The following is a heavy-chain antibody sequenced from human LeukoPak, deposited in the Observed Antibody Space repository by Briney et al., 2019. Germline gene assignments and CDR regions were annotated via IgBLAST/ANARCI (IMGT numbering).Heavy chain of an antibody. Sequence: TGGSLRLSCAASGYTFINYGMHWVRQAPGKGLEWVAVISYDGSDTFYTDSVKGRFTISRDDAKNTVSLHMNSLRVEDTAVYYCTRDLMDYDVSTGLHHYYMDVWGQGTTVTVSS. CDR3: TRDLMDYDVSTGLHHYYMDV. V-gene: IGHV3-30*03. D-gene: IGHD3-9*01. CDR1: GYTFINYG. J-gene: IGHJ6*02. CDR2: ISYDGSDT.